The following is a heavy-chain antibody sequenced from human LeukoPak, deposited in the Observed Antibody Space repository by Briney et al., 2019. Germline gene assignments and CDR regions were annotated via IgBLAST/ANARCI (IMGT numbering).Heavy chain of an antibody. V-gene: IGHV4-30-4*08. Sequence: TSETLSLTCTVSGGSSSSGDYYWSWIRQPPGKGLEWSGYIYYSGSTYYNPSLKSRVTISVDTSKNQFSLKLSSVTAADTAVYYCASQGVIAARPLDYWGQGTLVTVPS. CDR1: GGSSSSGDYY. J-gene: IGHJ4*02. CDR2: IYYSGST. D-gene: IGHD6-6*01. CDR3: ASQGVIAARPLDY.